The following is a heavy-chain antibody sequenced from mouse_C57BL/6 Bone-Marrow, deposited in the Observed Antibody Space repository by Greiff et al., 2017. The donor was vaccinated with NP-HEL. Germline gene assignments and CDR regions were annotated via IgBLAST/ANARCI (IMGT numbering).Heavy chain of an antibody. V-gene: IGHV3-5*01. CDR2: ISSLFPH. J-gene: IGHJ2*01. CDR3: AREGNYYGSSYVSYFDY. CDR1: VLSLPPGTSR. D-gene: IGHD1-1*01. Sequence: VQLQQSGPGLVTPSPPFFLPFIFPVLSLPPGTSRWLCLRPFPGNKLEWLGYISSLFPHTYNPSLTSRTTITRDTPKNQFFLEMNSLTAEDTATYYCAREGNYYGSSYVSYFDYWGQGTTLTVSS.